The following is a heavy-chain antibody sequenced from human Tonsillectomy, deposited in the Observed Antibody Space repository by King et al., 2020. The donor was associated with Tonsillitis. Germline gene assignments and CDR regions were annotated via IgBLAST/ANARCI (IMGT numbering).Heavy chain of an antibody. CDR1: GFAFSEFT. Sequence: VQLVESGGGVVQPGRSLRVSCVASGFAFSEFTMNWVRQAPGKGLEWLAAIYHDGRATFHADSVEGRFTISRDNPKNTLFLQMYSRTIEDTAIYSCVKFGYCFSAIDDFDLWGQGTLVTVSP. V-gene: IGHV3-30*04. CDR3: VKFGYCFSAIDDFDL. J-gene: IGHJ3*01. D-gene: IGHD3-22*01. CDR2: IYHDGRAT.